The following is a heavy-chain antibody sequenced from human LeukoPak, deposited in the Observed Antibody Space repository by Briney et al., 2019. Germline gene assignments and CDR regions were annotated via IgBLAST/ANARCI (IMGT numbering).Heavy chain of an antibody. Sequence: AGGSLRLSCAASGFTFSSYWMSWVRQAPGKGLEWVANIKQDGSEKYYVDSVKGRFTISRDNAKNSLYLQMNRLRVEDTAVYYCARDPGSSGYYPYFDYWGQGTLVTVSS. CDR1: GFTFSSYW. CDR3: ARDPGSSGYYPYFDY. J-gene: IGHJ4*02. V-gene: IGHV3-7*01. D-gene: IGHD3-22*01. CDR2: IKQDGSEK.